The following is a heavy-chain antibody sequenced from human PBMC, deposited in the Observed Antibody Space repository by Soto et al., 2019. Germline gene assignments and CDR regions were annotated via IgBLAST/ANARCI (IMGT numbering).Heavy chain of an antibody. V-gene: IGHV4-39*01. Sequence: SETLSLTCTVSGGSISSSSYYWGWIRQPPGKGLEWIGSIYYSGSTYYNPSLKSRVTISVDTSKNQFSLKLSSVTAADTAVYYCARPIPFSGSYYYYYMDVWGKGTTVTVSS. CDR1: GGSISSSSYY. J-gene: IGHJ6*03. CDR3: ARPIPFSGSYYYYYMDV. CDR2: IYYSGST. D-gene: IGHD3-10*01.